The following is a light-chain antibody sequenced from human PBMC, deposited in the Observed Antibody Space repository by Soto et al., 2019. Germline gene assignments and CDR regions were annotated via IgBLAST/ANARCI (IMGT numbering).Light chain of an antibody. CDR1: QTLSSNF. Sequence: EIVLTQSPGTLSLSPGERATLSCRASQTLSSNFLAWYQQKPGQAPRLLIYDASSRVTGIPDRFSGSASGTDFTLIINRLEPEDFAVYYCQHYGNSPLTFGGGTNVEIK. J-gene: IGKJ4*01. V-gene: IGKV3-20*01. CDR3: QHYGNSPLT. CDR2: DAS.